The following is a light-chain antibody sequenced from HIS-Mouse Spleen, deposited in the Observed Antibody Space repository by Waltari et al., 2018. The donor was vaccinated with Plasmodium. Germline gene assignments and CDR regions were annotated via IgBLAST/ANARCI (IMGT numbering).Light chain of an antibody. CDR2: QDS. CDR3: QAWDSSTVG. CDR1: KLGDKY. J-gene: IGLJ2*01. Sequence: SYELTQPPSVSVSPGQTASITCSGDKLGDKYACWYQQKPGQSPVLVIYQDSKRPSGFPERFSGSNSGNTATLTICGTQAMDEADYYCQAWDSSTVGFGGGTKLTVL. V-gene: IGLV3-1*01.